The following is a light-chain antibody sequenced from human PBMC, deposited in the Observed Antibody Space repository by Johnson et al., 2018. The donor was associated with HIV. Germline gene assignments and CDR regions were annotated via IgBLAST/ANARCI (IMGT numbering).Light chain of an antibody. V-gene: IGLV1-51*01. CDR1: SSNIGNNY. CDR2: DNN. J-gene: IGLJ1*01. CDR3: GTWDSSLSVYV. Sequence: QSVLTQPPSVSAAPGQKVTISCSGSSSNIGNNYVSWYQQLPGTAPKLLIYDNNKRPSGIPDRFSGSKSGTSATLGINGLRTGDEADYYCGTWDSSLSVYVFGTGTKVSVL.